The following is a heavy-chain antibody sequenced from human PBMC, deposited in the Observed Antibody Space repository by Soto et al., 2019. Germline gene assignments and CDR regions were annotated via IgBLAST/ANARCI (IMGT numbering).Heavy chain of an antibody. Sequence: ETLSLTCTVSGGSISSYYWSWIRQPPGKGLEWIGYIYYSGSTNYNPSLKSRVTISVDTSKNQFSLKLSSVTAADTAVYYCARGGDGYNFGYWGQGTLVTVSS. D-gene: IGHD5-12*01. CDR3: ARGGDGYNFGY. CDR2: IYYSGST. CDR1: GGSISSYY. J-gene: IGHJ4*02. V-gene: IGHV4-59*01.